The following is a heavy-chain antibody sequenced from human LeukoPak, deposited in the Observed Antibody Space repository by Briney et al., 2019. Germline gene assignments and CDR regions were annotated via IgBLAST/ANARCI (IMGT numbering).Heavy chain of an antibody. CDR1: GGSISSYY. CDR3: ARHYDILTGYPPFDY. CDR2: IYTSGST. Sequence: SETLSLTCTVSGGSISSYYWSWIRQPAGKGLEWIGRIYTSGSTNYNPSLKSRVTMSVDTSKNQFSLKLSSVTAADTAVYYCARHYDILTGYPPFDYWGQGTLVTVSS. V-gene: IGHV4-4*07. J-gene: IGHJ4*02. D-gene: IGHD3-9*01.